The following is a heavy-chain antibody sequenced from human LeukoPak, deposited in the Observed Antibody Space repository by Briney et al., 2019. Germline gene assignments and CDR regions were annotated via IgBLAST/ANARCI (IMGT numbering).Heavy chain of an antibody. D-gene: IGHD4-23*01. CDR2: IYYSGTT. Sequence: SETLSLTCTVSGGPISSSSYYWAWIRQPPGKGLEWVGSIYYSGTTYYNPSLKSRVTISVDTSKNQFSLKLTSVTAADAAVYYCASGPGGSALFNWGQGTLVTVSS. CDR1: GGPISSSSYY. V-gene: IGHV4-39*07. J-gene: IGHJ4*02. CDR3: ASGPGGSALFN.